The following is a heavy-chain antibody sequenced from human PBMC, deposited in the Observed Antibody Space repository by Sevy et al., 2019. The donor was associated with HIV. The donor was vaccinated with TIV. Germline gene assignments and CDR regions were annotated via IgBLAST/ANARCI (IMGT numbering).Heavy chain of an antibody. CDR1: DGSFSGYY. D-gene: IGHD2-2*01. V-gene: IGHV4-34*01. J-gene: IGHJ5*02. Sequence: SETLSLTCAVHDGSFSGYYWNWIRQLPGKGLEWIGEINDSGITYYNPSLKSRVTISVDTSKKQFSLKLSSVTAVDSAVYFCARSPPVVVVPGAPSWFDPWVQGTLVTVSS. CDR2: INDSGIT. CDR3: ARSPPVVVVPGAPSWFDP.